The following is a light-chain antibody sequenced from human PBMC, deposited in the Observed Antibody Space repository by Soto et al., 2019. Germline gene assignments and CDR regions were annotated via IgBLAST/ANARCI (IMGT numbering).Light chain of an antibody. CDR1: NRDIGGYNY. Sequence: QSALTQPASVSGSPGQSITISCTGTNRDIGGYNYVSWYQHHPGKGPKLMVHDVSDRPSGVSYRFSGSKSGYTASLTISGLQAEDEADYYCSSYRKKSTLLVVFGGGTKLTVL. CDR2: DVS. CDR3: SSYRKKSTLLVV. V-gene: IGLV2-14*03. J-gene: IGLJ2*01.